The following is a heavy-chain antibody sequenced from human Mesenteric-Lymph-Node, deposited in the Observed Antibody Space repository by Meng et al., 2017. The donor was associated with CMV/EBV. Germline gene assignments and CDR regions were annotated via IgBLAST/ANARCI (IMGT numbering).Heavy chain of an antibody. Sequence: SETLSLTCSVSGYSITSAFYWGWIRQTPGKGLEWIGTVYQSGTTYYNPSLKSRVTISVDTANDQFSLKLSSLTAADTAVYYCAKVKYQLLAGFDYWGQGTLVTVSS. D-gene: IGHD2-2*01. J-gene: IGHJ4*02. CDR3: AKVKYQLLAGFDY. V-gene: IGHV4-38-2*02. CDR2: VYQSGTT. CDR1: GYSITSAFY.